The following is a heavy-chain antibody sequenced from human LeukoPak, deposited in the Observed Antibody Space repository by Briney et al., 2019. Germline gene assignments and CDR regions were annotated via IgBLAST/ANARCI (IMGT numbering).Heavy chain of an antibody. CDR2: INHSGST. J-gene: IGHJ5*02. CDR3: ARHLSYSSSWYNWFDP. D-gene: IGHD6-13*01. CDR1: GGSFSGYY. V-gene: IGHV4-34*01. Sequence: SETLSLTCAVYGGSFSGYYWSWIRQPPGKGLEWIGEINHSGSTNYNPSLKSRVTISVDTSKNQFSLKLNSVTAADTAVYYCARHLSYSSSWYNWFDPWGQGTLVTVSS.